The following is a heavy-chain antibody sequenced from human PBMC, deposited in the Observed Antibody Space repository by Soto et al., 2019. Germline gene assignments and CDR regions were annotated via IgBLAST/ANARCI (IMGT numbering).Heavy chain of an antibody. CDR3: ARGHPHYYGSGSYWVDY. V-gene: IGHV4-59*01. CDR1: GGSISSYY. D-gene: IGHD3-10*01. Sequence: QVQLQESGPGLVKPSETLSLTCTVSGGSISSYYWSWIRQPPGKGLEWIGYIYYSGSTNYNPSLKSRVTISVDTSKNQFSLKLSSVTAADTAVYYCARGHPHYYGSGSYWVDYWGQGTLVTVSS. J-gene: IGHJ4*02. CDR2: IYYSGST.